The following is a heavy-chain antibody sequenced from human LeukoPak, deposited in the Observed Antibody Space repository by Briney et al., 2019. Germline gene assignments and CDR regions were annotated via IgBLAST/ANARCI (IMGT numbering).Heavy chain of an antibody. CDR2: INSDGSST. CDR3: ARDGGWGYGSPRVDY. J-gene: IGHJ4*02. Sequence: GGSLRLSCAASGFTFSSYWMHWVRQAPGKGLVWVSRINSDGSSTSYADSVKGRFTISRDNAKNTLYLQMNGLRAEDTAVYYCARDGGWGYGSPRVDYWGQGTLVTVSS. CDR1: GFTFSSYW. V-gene: IGHV3-74*01. D-gene: IGHD5-12*01.